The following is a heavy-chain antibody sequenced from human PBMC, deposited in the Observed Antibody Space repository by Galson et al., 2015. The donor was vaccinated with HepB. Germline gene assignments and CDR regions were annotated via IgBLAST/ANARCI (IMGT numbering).Heavy chain of an antibody. V-gene: IGHV3-66*01. J-gene: IGHJ4*02. D-gene: IGHD4-17*01. Sequence: SLRLSCAASGFTVSSNYMSWVRQAPGKGLEWVSVIYSGGSTYYADSVKGRFTISRDNSKNTLYLQMNSLRAEDTAVYYCARDGDYGDYPYFDYWGQGTLVTVSS. CDR3: ARDGDYGDYPYFDY. CDR1: GFTVSSNY. CDR2: IYSGGST.